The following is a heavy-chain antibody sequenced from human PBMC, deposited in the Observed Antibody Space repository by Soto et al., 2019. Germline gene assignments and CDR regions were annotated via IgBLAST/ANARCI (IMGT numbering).Heavy chain of an antibody. CDR3: ARDADSGYDLDAFDI. J-gene: IGHJ3*02. V-gene: IGHV4-59*01. CDR1: GGSISSYY. D-gene: IGHD5-12*01. CDR2: IYYSGST. Sequence: PSETLSLTCTVSGGSISSYYWSWIRQPPGKGLEWIGYIYYSGSTNYNPSLKSRVTISVDTSKNQFSLKLSSVTAADTAVYYCARDADSGYDLDAFDIWGQGTMVTVSS.